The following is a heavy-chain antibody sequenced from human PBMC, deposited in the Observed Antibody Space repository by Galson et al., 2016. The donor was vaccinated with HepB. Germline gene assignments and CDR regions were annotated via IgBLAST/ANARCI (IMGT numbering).Heavy chain of an antibody. CDR3: AREEYSSSPYDY. CDR1: GDTFRTFG. V-gene: IGHV1-69*10. J-gene: IGHJ4*02. CDR2: IIPILGTA. D-gene: IGHD6-13*01. Sequence: SVKVSCKASGDTFRTFGISWVRQAPGQGLEWMGGIIPILGTANYAQKFQGRVTITADKSTSTAYIELSSLRSVDTAVYYCAREEYSSSPYDYWGQGTLVSVSS.